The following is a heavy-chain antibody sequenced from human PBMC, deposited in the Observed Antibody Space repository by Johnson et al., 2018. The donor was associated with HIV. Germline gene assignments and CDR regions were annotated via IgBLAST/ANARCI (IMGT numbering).Heavy chain of an antibody. D-gene: IGHD4-17*01. V-gene: IGHV3-64*01. CDR1: GFTFSSYA. CDR2: ISSNGGST. J-gene: IGHJ3*02. Sequence: LVQPGGSLRLSCAASGFTFSSYAIHWVRQAPGKGLEYVSAISSNGGSTYYANSVKGRFTISRDNSKNTLYLQMGSLRAEDMAVYYCAKDLRTVKAFDIWGQGTVVTVSS. CDR3: AKDLRTVKAFDI.